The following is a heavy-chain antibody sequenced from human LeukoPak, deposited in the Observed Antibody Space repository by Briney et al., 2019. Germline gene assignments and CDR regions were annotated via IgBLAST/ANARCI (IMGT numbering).Heavy chain of an antibody. V-gene: IGHV1-18*01. D-gene: IGHD1-14*01. CDR2: ISAYNGNT. Sequence: ASVKVSCKASGYTFTSYGISWVRQAPGQRLEWMGWISAYNGNTNYAQKLQGRVTMTTDTSTSTAYMELRSLRSDDTAVYYCAGNGDQREPVDYWGQGTLVTVSS. CDR1: GYTFTSYG. CDR3: AGNGDQREPVDY. J-gene: IGHJ4*02.